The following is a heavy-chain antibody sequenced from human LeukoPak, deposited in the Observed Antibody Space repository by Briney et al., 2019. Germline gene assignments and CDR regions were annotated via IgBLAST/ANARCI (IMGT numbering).Heavy chain of an antibody. D-gene: IGHD2-15*01. V-gene: IGHV3-21*01. J-gene: IGHJ3*02. Sequence: PWGSLRLSCAASGFTFSSYSMNWARQAPGKGLEWVSSISSRSSYIYYADSVKGRFTISRDNAKNSLYLQLNSLRAEDTAVYYCAREGGGSSVFDIWGQGTMVTVSS. CDR2: ISSRSSYI. CDR3: AREGGGSSVFDI. CDR1: GFTFSSYS.